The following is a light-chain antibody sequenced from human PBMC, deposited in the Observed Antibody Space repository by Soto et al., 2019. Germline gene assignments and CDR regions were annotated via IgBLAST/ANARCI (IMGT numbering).Light chain of an antibody. V-gene: IGLV2-14*01. Sequence: QSALTQPASVSGSPGQSITIACTGTSSDIGGYNFVSWYQQHPGKAPKLLIYDVGNRPSGVSNRFSGSKSGNTASLTISGLQAEDEADYYCAAWDDSLNVPVVFGGGTKLTVL. CDR3: AAWDDSLNVPVV. CDR1: SSDIGGYNF. J-gene: IGLJ2*01. CDR2: DVG.